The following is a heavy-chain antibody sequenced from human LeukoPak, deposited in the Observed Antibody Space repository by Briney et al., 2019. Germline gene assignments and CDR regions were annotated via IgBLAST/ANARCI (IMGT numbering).Heavy chain of an antibody. Sequence: GGSLRLSCAASGFTFSTYWMSWVRQAPGKGLEWVANIKQDGSEKYYLDSVKGRFTISRDNAKNSLYLQMNSLRAEDTAVYYCAKDSMRYNWNDFDYWGQGTLVTVSS. CDR1: GFTFSTYW. CDR2: IKQDGSEK. J-gene: IGHJ4*02. D-gene: IGHD1-1*01. CDR3: AKDSMRYNWNDFDY. V-gene: IGHV3-7*01.